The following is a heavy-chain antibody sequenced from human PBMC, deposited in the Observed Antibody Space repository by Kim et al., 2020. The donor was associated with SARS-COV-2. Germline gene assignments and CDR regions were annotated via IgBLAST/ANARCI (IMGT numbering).Heavy chain of an antibody. Sequence: GGSLRLSCAASGFTFSSYEMNWVRQAPGKGLEWVSYIISGGSTIYYADSVKGRFTISRDNAKNSLYLQMNSLRAEDTAVYYCARDAFMITFGGVIVDYPDAFDIWGQGTMVTVSS. D-gene: IGHD3-16*01. CDR1: GFTFSSYE. J-gene: IGHJ3*02. CDR3: ARDAFMITFGGVIVDYPDAFDI. CDR2: IISGGSTI. V-gene: IGHV3-48*03.